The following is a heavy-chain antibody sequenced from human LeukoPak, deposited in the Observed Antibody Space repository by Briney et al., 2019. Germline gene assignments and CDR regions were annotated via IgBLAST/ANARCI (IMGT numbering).Heavy chain of an antibody. Sequence: GGSLRLSCAASGFTFSGHNMNWVRQAPGKGLEWVANIKLDGSEKNYVDSVKGRFTISRDNAKNSLYLQMNSLRAEDTAVYYCAAIVSPISVWGQGTTVTVSS. J-gene: IGHJ6*02. V-gene: IGHV3-7*01. CDR3: AAIVSPISV. D-gene: IGHD3-22*01. CDR2: IKLDGSEK. CDR1: GFTFSGHN.